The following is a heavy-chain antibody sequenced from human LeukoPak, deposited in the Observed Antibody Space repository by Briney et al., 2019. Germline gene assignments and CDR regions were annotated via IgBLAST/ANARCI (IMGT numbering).Heavy chain of an antibody. CDR1: GFTFSNYW. CDR3: ARGGYCSSTSCLNMDV. Sequence: GGSLRLSCAASGFTFSNYWMHWVRQAPGKGLEWVANIKQDGSEKYYVDSVKGRFTISRDNAKNSLYLQMNSLRAEDTAVYYCARGGYCSSTSCLNMDVWGKGTTVTVSS. J-gene: IGHJ6*03. V-gene: IGHV3-7*01. D-gene: IGHD2-2*01. CDR2: IKQDGSEK.